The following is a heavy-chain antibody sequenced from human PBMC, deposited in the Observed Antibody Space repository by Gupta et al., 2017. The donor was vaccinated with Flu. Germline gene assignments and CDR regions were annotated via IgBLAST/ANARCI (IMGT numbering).Heavy chain of an antibody. CDR3: ARDQFDTGVLDL. CDR2: IKHDGSAQ. J-gene: IGHJ4*02. V-gene: IGHV3-7*05. CDR1: GFSFSNYW. D-gene: IGHD3-10*01. Sequence: EVQLVESGGGLVQPGGSLTLPCAASGFSFSNYWLSWVRQAPGKGLEWLANIKHDGSAQYYVDSVRGRFTISRDNAGNSLYLQIHSLRVDDTAVYFCARDQFDTGVLDLWGQGTLLTVSS.